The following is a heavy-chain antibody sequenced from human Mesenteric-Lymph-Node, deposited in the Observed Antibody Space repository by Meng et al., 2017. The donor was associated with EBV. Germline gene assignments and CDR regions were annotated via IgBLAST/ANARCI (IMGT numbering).Heavy chain of an antibody. J-gene: IGHJ4*02. D-gene: IGHD3-16*02. CDR3: ARIRSIWGTYQNYYFDS. CDR1: GGSFSGFY. CDR2: INHSGFS. Sequence: QVHLKRWGAGLLKPSETLSLNWAVYGGSFSGFYWTWIRQSPGRDLEWIGEINHSGFSKYNPSLKSRLTIPLDTSKNQVSLTLGSVTAADTAVYYCARIRSIWGTYQNYYFDSWGQGTLVTVSS. V-gene: IGHV4-34*01.